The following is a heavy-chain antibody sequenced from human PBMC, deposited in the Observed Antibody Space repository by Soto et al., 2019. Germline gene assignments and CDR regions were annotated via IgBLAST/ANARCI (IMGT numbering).Heavy chain of an antibody. V-gene: IGHV1-69*13. J-gene: IGHJ3*02. CDR3: ARWDLAYCGGDCYSAAFDI. CDR1: GGTFSSYA. D-gene: IGHD2-21*02. CDR2: IIPIFGTA. Sequence: ASVKVSCKASGGTFSSYAISWVRQAPGQGLEWMGGIIPIFGTANYAQKFQGRVTITADESTSTAYMELSSLRSEDTAVYYCARWDLAYCGGDCYSAAFDIWGQGTMVTVSS.